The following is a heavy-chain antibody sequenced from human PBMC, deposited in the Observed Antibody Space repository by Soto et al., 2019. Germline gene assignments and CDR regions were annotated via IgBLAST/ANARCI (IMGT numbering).Heavy chain of an antibody. D-gene: IGHD6-25*01. CDR3: TRSIITTAGTGAFDL. J-gene: IGHJ3*01. CDR1: GYTFTSYY. CDR2: ISPSSGGT. V-gene: IGHV1-46*03. Sequence: QVQLVQSGAEVKKPGASVRVSCKASGYTFTSYYIHWVRQAPGHGPEWMGMISPSSGGTDYAQKFQGRVSMTRETSTSTVYMELSSLRSEDTAVYYCTRSIITTAGTGAFDLWGQGTLVTVSS.